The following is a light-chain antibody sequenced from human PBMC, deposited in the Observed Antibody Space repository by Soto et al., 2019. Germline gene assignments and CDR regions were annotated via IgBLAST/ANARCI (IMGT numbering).Light chain of an antibody. Sequence: DIQMTPSPSSLSASVGDRVTITCRASESIARHLNWYQQKPGKAPKLLIYAASSLQNGVPSRFRGGGSGTDFTLTISNLQPEEFATYYCQQTYSTLSLTFGQGTRLEIK. CDR1: ESIARH. J-gene: IGKJ5*01. CDR3: QQTYSTLSLT. V-gene: IGKV1-39*01. CDR2: AAS.